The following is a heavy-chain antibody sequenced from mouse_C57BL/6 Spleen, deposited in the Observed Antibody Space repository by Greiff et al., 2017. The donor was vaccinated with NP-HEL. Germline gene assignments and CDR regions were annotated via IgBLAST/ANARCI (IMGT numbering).Heavy chain of an antibody. D-gene: IGHD2-14*01. J-gene: IGHJ2*03. V-gene: IGHV5-17*01. CDR2: ISSGSSTI. Sequence: DVMLVESGGGLVKPGGSLKLSCAASGFTFSDYGMHWVRQAPEKGLEWVAYISSGSSTIYSADTVKGRFTISRDNAKNTLVLQMTSLSSEDTAMYYCARDRGYDVDYWGQGTSLTVAS. CDR1: GFTFSDYG. CDR3: ARDRGYDVDY.